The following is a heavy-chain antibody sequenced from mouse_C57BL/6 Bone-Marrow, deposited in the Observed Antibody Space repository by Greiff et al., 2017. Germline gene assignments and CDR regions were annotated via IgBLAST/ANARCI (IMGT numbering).Heavy chain of an antibody. Sequence: VQLQQSGAELARPGASVKLSCKASGYTFTSYGISWVKQRTGQGLEWIGEIYPRSGTTYYNEKFKGKATLTADKSSSTAYMQLRSLTSDYSAVYCGAGGGSVSHFDYWGQGTTLTVSS. CDR2: IYPRSGTT. V-gene: IGHV1-81*01. CDR1: GYTFTSYG. J-gene: IGHJ2*01. D-gene: IGHD1-1*01. CDR3: AGGGSVSHFDY.